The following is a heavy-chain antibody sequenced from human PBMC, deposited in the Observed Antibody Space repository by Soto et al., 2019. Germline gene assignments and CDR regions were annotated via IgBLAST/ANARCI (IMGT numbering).Heavy chain of an antibody. J-gene: IGHJ4*02. Sequence: GASVKVSCKASGYTFTGYYMHWVRRAPGQGLEWMGWINPNSGGTNYAQKFQGRVTMTRDTSISTAYMELSRLRSDDTAVYYCARDFSIVVVITLGYWGQGTLVTVSS. CDR3: ARDFSIVVVITLGY. V-gene: IGHV1-2*02. CDR2: INPNSGGT. CDR1: GYTFTGYY. D-gene: IGHD3-22*01.